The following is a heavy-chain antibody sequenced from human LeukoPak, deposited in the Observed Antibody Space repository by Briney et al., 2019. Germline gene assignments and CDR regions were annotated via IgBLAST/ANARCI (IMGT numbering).Heavy chain of an antibody. CDR2: ISSSSSTI. CDR1: GFTFSDYS. CDR3: AGGGSYGLCVY. D-gene: IGHD1-26*01. J-gene: IGHJ4*02. V-gene: IGHV3-48*01. Sequence: GGSLRLSCAASGFTFSDYSMNWVRQAPGKGLEWVSYISSSSSTIYYADSVKGRFTISRDNAKNSLYLQMNSLRAEDTAIYFCAGGGSYGLCVYWGQGTLVTVSS.